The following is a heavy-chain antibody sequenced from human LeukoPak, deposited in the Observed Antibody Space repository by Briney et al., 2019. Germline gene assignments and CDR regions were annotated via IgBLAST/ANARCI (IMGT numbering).Heavy chain of an antibody. V-gene: IGHV4-34*01. Sequence: PSETLSLTCAVYGGSFSGYYWSWIRQPPGKGLEWIGEINHSGSTNYNPSLKSRVTISVDTSKKQFSLKLSSVNAADTAVYYCARGSYSSSSYYYYYYMDVWGKGTTVTVSS. D-gene: IGHD6-6*01. CDR3: ARGSYSSSSYYYYYYMDV. CDR2: INHSGST. CDR1: GGSFSGYY. J-gene: IGHJ6*03.